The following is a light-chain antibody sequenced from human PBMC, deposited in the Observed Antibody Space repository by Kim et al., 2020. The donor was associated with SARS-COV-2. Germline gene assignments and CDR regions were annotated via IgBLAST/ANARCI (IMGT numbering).Light chain of an antibody. J-gene: IGLJ3*02. V-gene: IGLV3-9*01. CDR2: RDS. CDR1: NIGSKH. Sequence: SYELTQPLSVSVALGQTASITCGGDNIGSKHVHWYQQKAGQAPVLVIYRDSSRPAGIPGRFSGSNSGNTATLPVSRAQAGGEADYYCQVWDNNTWVFGAGTQLTVL. CDR3: QVWDNNTWV.